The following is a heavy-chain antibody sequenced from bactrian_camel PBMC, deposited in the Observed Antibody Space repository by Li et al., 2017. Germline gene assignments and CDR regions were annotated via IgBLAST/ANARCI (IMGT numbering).Heavy chain of an antibody. CDR2: VNSGGGST. CDR1: GFTFSSYA. V-gene: IGHV3S40*01. Sequence: VQLVESGGGLVQPGGSLRLSCAASGFTFSSYAMNWVRQAPGKGLEWVSVVNSGGGSTYYADSVKGRFTISRDNAKNMVYLQMNSLKSEDTALYYCAVRYGLGAKRGGYNYWGQGTQVTVS. CDR3: AVRYGLGAKRGGYNY. J-gene: IGHJ4*01. D-gene: IGHD3*01.